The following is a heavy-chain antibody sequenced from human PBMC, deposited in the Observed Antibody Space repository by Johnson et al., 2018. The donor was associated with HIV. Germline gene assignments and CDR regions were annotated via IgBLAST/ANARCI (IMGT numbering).Heavy chain of an antibody. Sequence: QVQLMESGGGVVQPGGSLRLSCAASGFTFSSYGMHWVRQAPGKGLEWVSTIYSGGNTYYADSVKGRFTISRDSSKNTLYLQIDTLKAEDTAIYYCARASGKWQLMTVDAFDIWGQGTMVTVSS. J-gene: IGHJ3*02. CDR1: GFTFSSYG. V-gene: IGHV3-NL1*01. D-gene: IGHD3-10*01. CDR3: ARASGKWQLMTVDAFDI. CDR2: IYSGGNT.